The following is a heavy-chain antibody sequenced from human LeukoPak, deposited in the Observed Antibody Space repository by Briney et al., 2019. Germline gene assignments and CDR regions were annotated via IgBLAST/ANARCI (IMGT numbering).Heavy chain of an antibody. J-gene: IGHJ6*03. CDR3: AKDLIDSSGHTYYYYMDV. D-gene: IGHD3-22*01. V-gene: IGHV3-23*01. Sequence: GGSLPETRAASVFTFSSYAMTWVRQAPGKGLEWVSAISGSGGNTYYADSVKGRLTISRDNTKHTLYLQMNSLRAEDTAVYYCAKDLIDSSGHTYYYYMDVSG. CDR2: ISGSGGNT. CDR1: VFTFSSYA.